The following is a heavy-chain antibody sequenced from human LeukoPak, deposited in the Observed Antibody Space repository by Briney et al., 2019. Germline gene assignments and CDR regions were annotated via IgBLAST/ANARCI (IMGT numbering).Heavy chain of an antibody. Sequence: ASVKVSCKASGYTFTSYCMHWVRQAPGQGLEWMGVINPNSGSTGYAQKFQGRVTMTRDTSTSTVYMELSSLRSEDTAVYYCARAGQQLRDYGMDVWGQGTMVTVSS. CDR3: ARAGQQLRDYGMDV. CDR2: INPNSGST. V-gene: IGHV1-46*01. D-gene: IGHD6-13*01. CDR1: GYTFTSYC. J-gene: IGHJ6*02.